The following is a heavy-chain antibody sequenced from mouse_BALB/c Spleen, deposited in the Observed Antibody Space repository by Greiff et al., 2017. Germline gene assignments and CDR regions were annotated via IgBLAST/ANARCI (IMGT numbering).Heavy chain of an antibody. CDR2: IDPANGNT. CDR3: ARERYDYDEDAMDY. V-gene: IGHV14-3*02. Sequence: VQLQQSGAELVKPGASVKLSCTASGFNIKDTYMHWVKQRPEQGLEWIGRIDPANGNTKYDPKFQGKATITADTSSNTAYLQLSSLTSEDTAVYYGARERYDYDEDAMDYWGQGTSVTVSS. J-gene: IGHJ4*01. CDR1: GFNIKDTY. D-gene: IGHD2-4*01.